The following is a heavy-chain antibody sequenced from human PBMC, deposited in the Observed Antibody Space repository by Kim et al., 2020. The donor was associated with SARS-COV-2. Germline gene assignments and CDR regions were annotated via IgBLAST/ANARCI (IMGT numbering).Heavy chain of an antibody. CDR3: ARGGGRAAVFEGYGMYV. D-gene: IGHD6-13*01. CDR2: IYYSGST. V-gene: IGHV4-59*01. CDR1: GGSISSYY. Sequence: SETLSLTCTVSGGSISSYYWSWIRQPPGKGLEWIGYIYYSGSTNYNPSLKSRVTISVDTSKNQFSLKLSSVTAADTAVYYCARGGGRAAVFEGYGMYVWGQGTTVTVSS. J-gene: IGHJ6*02.